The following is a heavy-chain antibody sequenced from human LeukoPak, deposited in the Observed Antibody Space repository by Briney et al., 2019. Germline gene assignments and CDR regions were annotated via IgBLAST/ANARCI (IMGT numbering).Heavy chain of an antibody. CDR2: MNPNSGNT. Sequence: ASVKVSCKASGYTFTSYDINWVRQATGQGLEWMGWMNPNSGNTGYAQKLQGRVTMTTDTSTSTAYMELRSLRSDDTAVYYCARDRGTYGGNMYYWGQGTLVTVSS. V-gene: IGHV1-8*02. J-gene: IGHJ4*02. CDR1: GYTFTSYD. CDR3: ARDRGTYGGNMYY. D-gene: IGHD4-23*01.